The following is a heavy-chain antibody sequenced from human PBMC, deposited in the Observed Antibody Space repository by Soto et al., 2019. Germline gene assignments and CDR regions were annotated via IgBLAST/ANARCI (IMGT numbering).Heavy chain of an antibody. J-gene: IGHJ4*02. CDR1: GFTFSTYV. V-gene: IGHV3-23*01. D-gene: IGHD6-19*01. CDR2: ISGSGGTT. Sequence: EVELLESGGGLVQPGGSLRLSCAASGFTFSTYVMSWVRQAPGKGLEWVSSISGSGGTTFYADSVKGRFTISRDNSKNTLYLQMNSLRADDTAVYYCAKVSGWRDFDYWGQGTLVTVSS. CDR3: AKVSGWRDFDY.